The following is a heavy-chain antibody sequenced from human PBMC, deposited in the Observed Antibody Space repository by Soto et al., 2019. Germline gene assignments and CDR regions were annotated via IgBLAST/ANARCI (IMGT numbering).Heavy chain of an antibody. CDR3: ARDDSGPYSFYSHGMDV. CDR1: GGSIKSGGYY. CDR2: IYHTGIT. J-gene: IGHJ6*02. D-gene: IGHD1-26*01. V-gene: IGHV4-31*03. Sequence: QVQLQESGPGVVKPSQTLSLTCTVSGGSIKSGGYYWSWIRQHPGKGLEWIGYIYHTGITYYNPSLKSRFSFSVDTSKNQCSLRLSSVTAADTGIYYCARDDSGPYSFYSHGMDVWGQGTTVIVSS.